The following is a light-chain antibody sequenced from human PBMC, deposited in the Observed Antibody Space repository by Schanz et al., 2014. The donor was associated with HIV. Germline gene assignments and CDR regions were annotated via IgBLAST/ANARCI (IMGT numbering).Light chain of an antibody. Sequence: QSALTQPASVSGSPGQSITISCTGTSSDVGGYNYVSWYQQHPGKAPKLIIYDVTNRPSGVSNRFSGSKSGNTASLTISGLQAEDEADYYCCSYTSRSTYVFGTGTKLTVL. CDR2: DVT. CDR1: SSDVGGYNY. V-gene: IGLV2-14*03. CDR3: CSYTSRSTYV. J-gene: IGLJ1*01.